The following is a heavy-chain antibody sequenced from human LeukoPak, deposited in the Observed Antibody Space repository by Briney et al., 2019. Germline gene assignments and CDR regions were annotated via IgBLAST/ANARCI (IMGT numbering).Heavy chain of an antibody. CDR1: GYSISSGYY. D-gene: IGHD6-19*01. V-gene: IGHV4-38-2*02. Sequence: SETLSLTCTVSGYSISSGYYWGWIRQPPGKGLEWIGSIYHSGSTYYNPSLKSRVTISVDTSKNQLSLKLSSVTAADTAVYYCARAQWLVPVGWFDPWGQGTLVTVSS. J-gene: IGHJ5*02. CDR3: ARAQWLVPVGWFDP. CDR2: IYHSGST.